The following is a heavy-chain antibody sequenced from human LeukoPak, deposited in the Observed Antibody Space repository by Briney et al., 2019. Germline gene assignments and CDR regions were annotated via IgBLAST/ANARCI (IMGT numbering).Heavy chain of an antibody. V-gene: IGHV3-74*01. CDR2: FNGDGITT. J-gene: IGHJ3*02. CDR3: AREASGGFDI. Sequence: PGGSLRLSCVASGCTFSNSYMDWVRQAPRKGLVWVSRFNGDGITTGYADSVKGRFTISRDNAKNTLYVQMNSLRAEDTAIYYCAREASGGFDIWGQGAMGIVSS. CDR1: GCTFSNSY. D-gene: IGHD2-15*01.